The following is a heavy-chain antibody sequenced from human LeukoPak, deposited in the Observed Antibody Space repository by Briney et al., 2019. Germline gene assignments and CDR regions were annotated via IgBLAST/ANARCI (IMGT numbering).Heavy chain of an antibody. V-gene: IGHV1-8*01. Sequence: ASVKVSCKASGYTFTSYDINWVRQATGQGLEWMGWMNPNSGNTGSAQRFQGRVTMTRDTSRSTAYMELRSLTSEDTAVYYCARGPLVGLPSSFAPWGQGTLVTVSS. D-gene: IGHD5-12*01. CDR3: ARGPLVGLPSSFAP. CDR1: GYTFTSYD. CDR2: MNPNSGNT. J-gene: IGHJ5*02.